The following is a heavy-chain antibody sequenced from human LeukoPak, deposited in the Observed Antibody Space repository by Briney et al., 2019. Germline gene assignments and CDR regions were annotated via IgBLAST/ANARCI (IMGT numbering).Heavy chain of an antibody. CDR2: IKFDGSEK. CDR3: TRERAPKY. V-gene: IGHV3-7*01. CDR1: GFTFSSFW. Sequence: PGGSLRLSCAASGFTFSSFWMTWVRQPPAKGLDWVANIKFDGSEKYYVDSVKGRFTISRDNAKNSVYLQMYSLRAEDTAVYYCTRERAPKYWGQGTLVTVSS. J-gene: IGHJ4*02.